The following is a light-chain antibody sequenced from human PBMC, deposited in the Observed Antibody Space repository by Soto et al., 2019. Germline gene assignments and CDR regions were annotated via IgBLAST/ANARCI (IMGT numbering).Light chain of an antibody. V-gene: IGKV1-39*01. CDR2: AAS. Sequence: DIQLTQSPSSLSASLGDRVTITCRASQCISSYLNWYQQKPGKAPKLLIYAASSLQSGVPSRFSGSGSVTDFTLTISSLQPEDFATYYCQPSYSTLRTFGQGTKGHI. CDR1: QCISSY. J-gene: IGKJ1*01. CDR3: QPSYSTLRT.